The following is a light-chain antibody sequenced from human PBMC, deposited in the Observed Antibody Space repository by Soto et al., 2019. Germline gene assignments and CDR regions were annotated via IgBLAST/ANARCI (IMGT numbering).Light chain of an antibody. J-gene: IGKJ1*01. CDR3: QQYHTSPLT. V-gene: IGKV3-20*01. CDR1: QSVSSSY. CDR2: GAS. Sequence: EIVLTQSARPLSSSPGERSTFSCMSSQSVSSSYIAWYQQKRGQAPRRLIYGASIRATGIPDRFSGSGSGTDFTLTISRLEPEDFALYYCQQYHTSPLTFGQGTKVDIK.